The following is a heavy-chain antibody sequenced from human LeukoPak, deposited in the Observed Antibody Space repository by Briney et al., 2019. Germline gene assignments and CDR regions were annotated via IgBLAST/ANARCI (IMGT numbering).Heavy chain of an antibody. Sequence: SETLSLTCTVSGGSISGSYWGWIRQPPGKGLEWIAYMYNSGSTNYNPSLKSRVTISIDTSKNQFSLKLSSLTAADTAIYYCARGIESYGDYGYWGQGILVTVSS. D-gene: IGHD4-17*01. CDR2: MYNSGST. V-gene: IGHV4-59*01. CDR1: GGSISGSY. CDR3: ARGIESYGDYGY. J-gene: IGHJ4*02.